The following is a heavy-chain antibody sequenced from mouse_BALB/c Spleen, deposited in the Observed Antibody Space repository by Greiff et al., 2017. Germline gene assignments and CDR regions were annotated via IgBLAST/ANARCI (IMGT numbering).Heavy chain of an antibody. CDR1: GFSLTSYG. CDR3: AREGYYGSSPWFAY. J-gene: IGHJ3*01. V-gene: IGHV2-9*02. CDR2: IWAGGST. Sequence: VKLMESGPGLVAPSQSLSITCTVSGFSLTSYGVHWVRQPPGKGLEWLGVIWAGGSTNYNSALMSRLSISKDNSKSQVFLKMNSLQTDDTAMYYCAREGYYGSSPWFAYRGEGTLVTVS. D-gene: IGHD1-1*01.